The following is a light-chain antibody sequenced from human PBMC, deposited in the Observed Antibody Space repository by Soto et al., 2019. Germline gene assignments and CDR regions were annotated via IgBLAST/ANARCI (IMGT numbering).Light chain of an antibody. CDR3: SSYTSSSTLV. CDR1: SSDVGGYNY. Sequence: QSALTQPRSVSGSPGQSVTISCTGASSDVGGYNYVSWYQQHPGKAPRLILYDVTKRPSGVPDRFSGSKSGNTASLTISGLQAEDEADYYCSSYTSSSTLVFGGGTQLTVL. V-gene: IGLV2-11*01. J-gene: IGLJ2*01. CDR2: DVT.